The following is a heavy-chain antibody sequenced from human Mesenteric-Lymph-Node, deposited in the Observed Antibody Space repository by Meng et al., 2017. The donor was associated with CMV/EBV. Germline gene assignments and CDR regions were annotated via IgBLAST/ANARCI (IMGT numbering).Heavy chain of an antibody. Sequence: TFSSYAMHWVRPAPGQGLEWLGWINTNTGNPTYAQGFTGRFVFSLDTSVSTAYLQISSLKAEDTAVYYCARLFPNYYYDSGSYYYYWGQGTLVTVSS. CDR3: ARLFPNYYYDSGSYYYY. CDR1: TFSSYA. V-gene: IGHV7-4-1*02. D-gene: IGHD3-10*01. CDR2: INTNTGNP. J-gene: IGHJ4*02.